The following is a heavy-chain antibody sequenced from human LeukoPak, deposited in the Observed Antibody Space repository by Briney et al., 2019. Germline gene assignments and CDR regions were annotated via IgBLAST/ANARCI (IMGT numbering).Heavy chain of an antibody. D-gene: IGHD3-3*01. J-gene: IGHJ3*01. Sequence: SETLSLTCAVYGGSFSGYYWSWIRQPPGKGLEWIGEINHSGSTNYNPSLKSRATISVDTSKNQFSLKLSSVTAADTAVYYCARRASITIFGVNAWGQGTMVTVSS. V-gene: IGHV4-34*01. CDR2: INHSGST. CDR3: ARRASITIFGVNA. CDR1: GGSFSGYY.